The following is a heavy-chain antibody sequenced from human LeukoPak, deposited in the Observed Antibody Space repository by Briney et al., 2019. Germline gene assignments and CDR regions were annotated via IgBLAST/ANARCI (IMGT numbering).Heavy chain of an antibody. V-gene: IGHV4-30-4*01. CDR3: ARGIQLWFLSAGGFDY. CDR2: MYYSGST. CDR1: GGSISSGDYY. J-gene: IGHJ4*02. D-gene: IGHD5-18*01. Sequence: PSQTLSLTCTVSGGSISSGDYYWSWIRQPPGKGLEWIAYMYYSGSTYYNPSLKSRVTMSADTSKNQFSLKLSSVTAADTAVYCCARGIQLWFLSAGGFDYWGQGTLVTVSS.